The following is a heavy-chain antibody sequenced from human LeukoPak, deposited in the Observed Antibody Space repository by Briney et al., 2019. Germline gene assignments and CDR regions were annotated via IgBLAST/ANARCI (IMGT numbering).Heavy chain of an antibody. V-gene: IGHV3-48*02. CDR3: VRDPDALDY. J-gene: IGHJ4*02. CDR1: GFTFSRYS. Sequence: GGSLRLSCVVSGFTFSRYSMNWVRQAPGKGLEWVSYIRSSGDTKYYADSVKGRFTISRDNAKNSLYLQMNSLRDEDTAVYYCVRDPDALDYWGQGTLVTVSS. CDR2: IRSSGDTK. D-gene: IGHD2-2*01.